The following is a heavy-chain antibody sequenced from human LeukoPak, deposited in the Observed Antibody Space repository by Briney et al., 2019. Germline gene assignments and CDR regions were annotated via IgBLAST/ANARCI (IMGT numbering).Heavy chain of an antibody. V-gene: IGHV4-61*02. D-gene: IGHD3-10*02. J-gene: IGHJ4*02. Sequence: SETLSLTCTVSGGSISSGSYYWSWIRQPAGKGLEWIGRIYTSGSTNYSPSLKSRVTISVDTSKNQFSLKLSSVTAADTAVYYCAREFFVRGVPQYYLDYWGQGTLVTVSS. CDR2: IYTSGST. CDR1: GGSISSGSYY. CDR3: AREFFVRGVPQYYLDY.